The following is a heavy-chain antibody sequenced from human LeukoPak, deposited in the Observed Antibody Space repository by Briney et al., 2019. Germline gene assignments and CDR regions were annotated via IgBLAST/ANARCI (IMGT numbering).Heavy chain of an antibody. CDR1: GFTFSIYA. CDR3: AKGSYTSGYYYFDY. J-gene: IGHJ4*02. D-gene: IGHD6-19*01. V-gene: IGHV3-23*01. Sequence: GGSLRLSCAASGFTFSIYAMSWVRQAPGRRLEWVSGLSGSGSSTYYADSVKGRFTISRDNSKSTLYLQMNSLRAEDTAIYYCAKGSYTSGYYYFDYWGQGTLVTVSS. CDR2: LSGSGSST.